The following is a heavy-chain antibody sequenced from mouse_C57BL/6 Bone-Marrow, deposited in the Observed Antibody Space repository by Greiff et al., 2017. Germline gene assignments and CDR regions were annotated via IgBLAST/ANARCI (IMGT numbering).Heavy chain of an antibody. Sequence: VQLQQSGPELVKPGASVKISCKASGYAFSSSWMNWVKQRPGKGLEWIGRIYPGDGDTNYNGKFKGKATLTADKSSSTAYMQLSSLTSEDSAVYFCARGRLAGFDYWGQGTTLTVSS. J-gene: IGHJ2*01. CDR2: IYPGDGDT. D-gene: IGHD2-13*01. CDR3: ARGRLAGFDY. CDR1: GYAFSSSW. V-gene: IGHV1-82*01.